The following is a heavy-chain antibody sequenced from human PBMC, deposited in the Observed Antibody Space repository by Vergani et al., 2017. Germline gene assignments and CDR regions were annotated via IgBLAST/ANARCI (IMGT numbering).Heavy chain of an antibody. CDR3: ARGYCSSTSCPYYYYYYMDV. Sequence: EVQLLESGGGLVQPGGSLRLSCAASGFTFSSYAMSWVRQAPGKGLEWVSAISGSGSTIYYADSVKGRFTISRDNAKNSLYLQMNSLRAEDTAVYYCARGYCSSTSCPYYYYYYMDVWGKGTTVTVSS. CDR1: GFTFSSYA. J-gene: IGHJ6*03. D-gene: IGHD2-2*01. V-gene: IGHV3-23*01. CDR2: ISGSGSTI.